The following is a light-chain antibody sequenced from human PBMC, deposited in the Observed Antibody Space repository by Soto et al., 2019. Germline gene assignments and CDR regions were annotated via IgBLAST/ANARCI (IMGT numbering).Light chain of an antibody. V-gene: IGKV3-15*01. CDR1: QSVSSN. CDR3: QQYNTWPLYT. CDR2: GAS. J-gene: IGKJ2*01. Sequence: EIVLTQSPATLSVSPGERATLSCRASQSVSSNLACYQQKPGQAPRLLIYGASTRATGIPARFSGSGSGTEFTLTISSLQSEDFAVYYCQQYNTWPLYTFGQGTNLEIK.